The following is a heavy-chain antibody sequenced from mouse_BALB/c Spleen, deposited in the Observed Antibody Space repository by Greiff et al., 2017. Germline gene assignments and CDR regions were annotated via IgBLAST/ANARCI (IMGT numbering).Heavy chain of an antibody. V-gene: IGHV5-4*02. CDR2: ISDGGSYT. CDR1: GFTFSDYY. Sequence: EVKLVESGGGLVKPGGSLKLSCAASGFTFSDYYMYWVRQTPEKRLEWVATISDGGSYTYYPDSVKGRFTISRDNAKNNLYLQMSSLKSEDTAMYYCARDGWDEDWFAYWGQGTLVTVSA. D-gene: IGHD4-1*01. J-gene: IGHJ3*01. CDR3: ARDGWDEDWFAY.